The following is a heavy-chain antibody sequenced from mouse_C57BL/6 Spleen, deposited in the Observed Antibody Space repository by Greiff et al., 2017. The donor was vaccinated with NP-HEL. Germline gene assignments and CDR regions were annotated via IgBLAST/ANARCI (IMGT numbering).Heavy chain of an antibody. Sequence: VQGVESGAELVRPGTSVKVSCKASGYAFTNYLIEWVKQRPGQGLEWIGVINPGSGGTNYNEKFKGKATLTADKSSSTAYMQLSSLTSEDSAVYFCARGYGSSYAHWYFDVWGTGTTVTVSS. CDR3: ARGYGSSYAHWYFDV. CDR2: INPGSGGT. D-gene: IGHD1-1*01. CDR1: GYAFTNYL. V-gene: IGHV1-54*01. J-gene: IGHJ1*03.